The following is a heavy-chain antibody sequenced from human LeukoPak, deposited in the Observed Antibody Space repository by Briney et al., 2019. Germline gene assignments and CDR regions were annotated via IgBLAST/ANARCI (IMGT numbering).Heavy chain of an antibody. Sequence: GGSLRLSCAASGFTVSGNYMSWVRQAPGKGLEWVSVLYSDGSTYYAASVKGRFTISRDNSKNTLYLQMNSLRAEDTAVYYCARSLDSSGYHYWGQGTLVTVSS. J-gene: IGHJ4*02. CDR2: LYSDGST. CDR1: GFTVSGNY. D-gene: IGHD3-22*01. V-gene: IGHV3-53*01. CDR3: ARSLDSSGYHY.